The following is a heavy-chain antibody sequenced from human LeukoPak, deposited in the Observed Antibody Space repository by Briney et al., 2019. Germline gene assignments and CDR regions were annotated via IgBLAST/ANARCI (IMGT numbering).Heavy chain of an antibody. D-gene: IGHD6-6*01. Sequence: PGESLKISCKGSGYSFTSYWVAWLRQMPGKGLEWMGIIYTGDSDTRYSTSFLGQVTISADKSISTAYLQWSSVKASDTAMYYCARLSIRHLYYYYYYMDVWGKGTTVTVSS. CDR1: GYSFTSYW. CDR2: IYTGDSDT. J-gene: IGHJ6*03. CDR3: ARLSIRHLYYYYYYMDV. V-gene: IGHV5-51*01.